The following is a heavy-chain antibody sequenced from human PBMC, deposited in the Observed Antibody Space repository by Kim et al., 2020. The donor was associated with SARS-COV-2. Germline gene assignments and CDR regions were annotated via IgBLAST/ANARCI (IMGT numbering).Heavy chain of an antibody. J-gene: IGHJ4*02. CDR3: ARAASSTIFGVVNHFDS. D-gene: IGHD3-3*01. V-gene: IGHV4-31*03. CDR2: IYYSGNT. Sequence: SETLSLTCTVSGGSISSGGYYWSWIRQHTGQGLEWIGYIYYSGNTYYNPSLKSRVTISVDTSKNQFSLKLSSVTAADTAVYYCARAASSTIFGVVNHFDSWGQGTLVTVSS. CDR1: GGSISSGGYY.